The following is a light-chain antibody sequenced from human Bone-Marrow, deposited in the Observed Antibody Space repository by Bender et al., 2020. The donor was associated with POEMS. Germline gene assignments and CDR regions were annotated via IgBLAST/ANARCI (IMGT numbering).Light chain of an antibody. J-gene: IGLJ2*01. CDR3: LSYAGRTTLV. V-gene: IGLV2-23*01. CDR2: EGS. Sequence: QSALTQPASVSGSPGQSITISCTGTSSDVGTYNLVSWYQQLPGKAPKLMIYEGSKRPSGVSNRFSGSKSGNTASLTISGLQAEDEADYYCLSYAGRTTLVFGGGTKLTVL. CDR1: SSDVGTYNL.